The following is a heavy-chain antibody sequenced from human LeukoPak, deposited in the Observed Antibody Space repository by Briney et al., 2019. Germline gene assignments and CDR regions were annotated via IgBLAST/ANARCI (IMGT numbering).Heavy chain of an antibody. D-gene: IGHD7-27*01. CDR2: IYHSGST. CDR3: ARGPIPGDFDY. CDR1: GYSISSGYY. V-gene: IGHV4-38-2*02. J-gene: IGHJ4*02. Sequence: SETQSLTCTVSGYSISSGYYWGWIRQPPGKGLEWIGSIYHSGSTYYNPSLKSRVTISVDTSKNQFSLKLNSVTPEDTAVYYCARGPIPGDFDYWGQGTLVTVSS.